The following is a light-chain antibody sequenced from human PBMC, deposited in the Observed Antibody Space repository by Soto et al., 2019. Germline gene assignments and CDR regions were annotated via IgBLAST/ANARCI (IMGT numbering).Light chain of an antibody. J-gene: IGKJ1*01. CDR2: WAS. Sequence: DIVMTQSPDSLAVSLGERATINCKSSQSVLYSSNNKNYLAWYQQKPGQPPKLLIYWASTRESGVPDRFSGSGSGTAFTLSSSSVQAEDAAVYYDHQCYSSPHTFAQGNKVDIK. V-gene: IGKV4-1*01. CDR1: QSVLYSSNNKNY. CDR3: HQCYSSPHT.